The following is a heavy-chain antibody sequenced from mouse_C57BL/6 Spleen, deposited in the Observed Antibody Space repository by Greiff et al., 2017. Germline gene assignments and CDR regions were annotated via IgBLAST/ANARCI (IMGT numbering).Heavy chain of an antibody. CDR2: ISSGGSYT. J-gene: IGHJ1*03. CDR3: ARLLYGSSRWYFDV. Sequence: EVKLMESGGDLVKPGGSLKLSCAASGFTFSSYGMSWVRQTPDKRLEWVATISSGGSYTYYPDSVKGRFTISRDNAKNTLYLQMSSLKSEDTAMYYCARLLYGSSRWYFDVWGTGTTVTVSS. CDR1: GFTFSSYG. V-gene: IGHV5-6*01. D-gene: IGHD1-1*01.